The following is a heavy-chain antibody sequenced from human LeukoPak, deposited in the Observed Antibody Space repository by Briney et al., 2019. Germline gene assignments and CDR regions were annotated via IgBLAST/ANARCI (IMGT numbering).Heavy chain of an antibody. D-gene: IGHD6-19*01. CDR2: ITSDGSST. Sequence: GGSLRLSCTASGFTFSSYWMHWVRHAPGKGLEWVSRITSDGSSTSHADSVKGRFTTSRDNAKNTLYLQMNSLRAEDTAVYYCARGGWSLDYWGQGTLVTVSS. V-gene: IGHV3-74*01. J-gene: IGHJ4*02. CDR1: GFTFSSYW. CDR3: ARGGWSLDY.